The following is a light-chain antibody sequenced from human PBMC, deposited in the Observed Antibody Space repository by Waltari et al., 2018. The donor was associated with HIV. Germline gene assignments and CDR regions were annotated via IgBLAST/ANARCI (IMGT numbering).Light chain of an antibody. CDR3: QQYFSPPPLT. Sequence: DIQMTQSPSSLSASVGDRVTITCRASQAISNSLAWYQQKPGKAPKLLLYAASRLESGVPSRFSGSRPGTDYALTISSLQPEDFAVYYCQQYFSPPPLTFGGGTKVEIK. CDR1: QAISNS. CDR2: AAS. J-gene: IGKJ4*01. V-gene: IGKV1-NL1*01.